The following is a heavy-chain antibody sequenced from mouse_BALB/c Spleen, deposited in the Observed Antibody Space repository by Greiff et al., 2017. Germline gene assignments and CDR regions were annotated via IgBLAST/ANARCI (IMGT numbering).Heavy chain of an antibody. CDR3: ARGRELGQYYYAMDY. Sequence: EVQLQQSGPELVKPGASVKVSCKASGYSFTDYNMYWVKQSHGKSLEWIGYIDPYNGGTSYNQKFKGKATLTVDKSSSTAYMQLSSLTSDDSAVYFCARGRELGQYYYAMDYWGQGTSVTVSS. CDR2: IDPYNGGT. D-gene: IGHD4-1*01. CDR1: GYSFTDYN. V-gene: IGHV1S135*01. J-gene: IGHJ4*01.